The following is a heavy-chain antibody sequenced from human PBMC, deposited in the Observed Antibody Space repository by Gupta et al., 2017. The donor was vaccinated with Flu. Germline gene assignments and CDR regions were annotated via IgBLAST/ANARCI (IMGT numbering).Heavy chain of an antibody. J-gene: IGHJ4*02. CDR1: GFTFSSYW. V-gene: IGHV3-74*01. CDR3: ARGRSGSYCIDS. D-gene: IGHD3-10*01. CDR2: INSDGSTT. Sequence: EVQLVESGGGLVQPGGSLRLSCEASGFTFSSYWIHWVRQAPGKGLVWVSRINSDGSTTNYADSVKGRFTISRDNAKNTLYLHMQSLGAEDTAVYYCARGRSGSYCIDSWGQGTLVTVSS.